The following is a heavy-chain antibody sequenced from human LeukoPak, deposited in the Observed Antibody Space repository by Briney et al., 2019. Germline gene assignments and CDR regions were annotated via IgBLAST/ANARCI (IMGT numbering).Heavy chain of an antibody. D-gene: IGHD6-19*01. Sequence: SVKVSCKASGGTFSSYAISWVRQAPGQGLEWMGGIIPIFGTANYAQKFQGRVTITADESTSTAYMELSNLRSEDTAVYYCARDREDRGHSSGWYEDKYWSDPWGQGTLVTVSS. V-gene: IGHV1-69*13. CDR2: IIPIFGTA. CDR3: ARDREDRGHSSGWYEDKYWSDP. CDR1: GGTFSSYA. J-gene: IGHJ5*02.